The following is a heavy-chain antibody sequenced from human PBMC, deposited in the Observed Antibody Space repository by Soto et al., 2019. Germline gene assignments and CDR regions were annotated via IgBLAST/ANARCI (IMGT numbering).Heavy chain of an antibody. CDR3: VRSHGAE. J-gene: IGHJ4*02. D-gene: IGHD3-16*01. CDR2: IRCDNGDT. V-gene: IGHV1-3*01. Sequence: ASVKVSCKASGYTFTTYRMSWVRQAPGQKLEWMGWIRCDNGDTTYSQKFQGRVTITRDTSASTAYMELSSLKSEDTAVYYCVRSHGAEWGQGTLGTGS. CDR1: GYTFTTYR.